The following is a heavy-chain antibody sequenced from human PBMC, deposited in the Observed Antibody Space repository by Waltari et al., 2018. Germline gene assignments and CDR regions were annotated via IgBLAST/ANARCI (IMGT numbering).Heavy chain of an antibody. J-gene: IGHJ6*03. CDR3: ARIYGSGTFIYMDV. CDR1: GGPIISYY. CDR2: SYPGATR. Sequence: QVQLQESGPGLVKPSETLSLTCTVSGGPIISYYWSWLRQPTGEGLEWNGRSYPGATRYYNPSLQTRIRIAVETSQNQFSLKLSSVTAADTAVYYCARIYGSGTFIYMDVWGKGTTVTVSS. V-gene: IGHV4-4*07. D-gene: IGHD3-10*01.